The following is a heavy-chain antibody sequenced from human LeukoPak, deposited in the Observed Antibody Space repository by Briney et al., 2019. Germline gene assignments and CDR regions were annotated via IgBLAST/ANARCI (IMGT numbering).Heavy chain of an antibody. V-gene: IGHV4-39*07. CDR3: ARLGFDVLRYSGGWFDP. Sequence: SETLSLTCTVSDGSISSSSYYWGWIRQPPGKGLEWIGSIYYGSVFYSVSTYYNPSLKSRVTMSGDTSKNQFSLKLSSVTAADTAAYYCARLGFDVLRYSGGWFDPWGQGTLVTVSS. CDR2: IYYGSVFYSVST. D-gene: IGHD3-9*01. CDR1: DGSISSSSYY. J-gene: IGHJ5*02.